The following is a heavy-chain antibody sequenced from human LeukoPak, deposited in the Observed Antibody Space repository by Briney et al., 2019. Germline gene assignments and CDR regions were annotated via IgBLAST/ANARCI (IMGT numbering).Heavy chain of an antibody. J-gene: IGHJ4*02. CDR1: GFTFSKYW. CDR2: IKEDGNEK. V-gene: IGHV3-7*01. CDR3: ASAGCSGTSCYPKFDN. Sequence: GGSLRLSCAASGFTFSKYWMSWVRQAPGRGLEWVANIKEDGNEKYYVDSVKGRITISRDNAKNALYPQMTSLRADDTAIYYCASAGCSGTSCYPKFDNWGQGTLVTVSS. D-gene: IGHD2-15*01.